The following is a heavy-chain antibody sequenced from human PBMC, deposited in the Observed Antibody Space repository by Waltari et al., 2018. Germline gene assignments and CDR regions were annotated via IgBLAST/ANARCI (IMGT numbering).Heavy chain of an antibody. CDR1: GYTFTSYD. V-gene: IGHV1-8*01. CDR3: ARGSRGRAVAGRRLDY. D-gene: IGHD6-19*01. Sequence: QVQLVQSGAEVKKPGASVKVSCTASGYTFTSYDINWVRQATGQGLEWMGWMNPNSGNTGYAQKFQGRVTMTRNTSISTAYMELSSLRSEDTAVYYCARGSRGRAVAGRRLDYWGQGTLVTVSS. J-gene: IGHJ4*02. CDR2: MNPNSGNT.